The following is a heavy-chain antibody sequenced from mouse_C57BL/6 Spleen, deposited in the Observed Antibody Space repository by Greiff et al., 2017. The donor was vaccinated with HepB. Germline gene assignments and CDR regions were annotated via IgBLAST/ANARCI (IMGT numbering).Heavy chain of an antibody. CDR3: ANYYGSSFPWYFDV. D-gene: IGHD1-1*01. CDR1: GYSITSGYY. V-gene: IGHV3-6*01. Sequence: EVKLQESGPGLVKPSQSLSLTCSVTGYSITSGYYWNWIRQFPGNKLEWMGYISYDGSNNYNPSLKNRISITRDTSKNQFFLKLNSVTTEDTATYYCANYYGSSFPWYFDVWGTGTTVTVSS. CDR2: ISYDGSN. J-gene: IGHJ1*03.